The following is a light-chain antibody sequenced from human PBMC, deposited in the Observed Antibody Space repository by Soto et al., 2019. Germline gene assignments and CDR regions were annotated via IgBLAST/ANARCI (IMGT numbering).Light chain of an antibody. J-gene: IGKJ4*01. CDR3: QPLSDWPT. Sequence: EIVLTQSPGTLSLSPGERATLACRASQSVSSCFLSWYQQPPRHAPRLLIFGASNRATGIPARFSGSGSGTYFTLTISILEPDDFAVYYCQPLSDWPTFGRGTKVDIK. CDR2: GAS. V-gene: IGKV3-11*01. CDR1: QSVSSCF.